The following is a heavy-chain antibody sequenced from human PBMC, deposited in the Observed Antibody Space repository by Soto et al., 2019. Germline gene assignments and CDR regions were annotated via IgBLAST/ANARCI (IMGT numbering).Heavy chain of an antibody. D-gene: IGHD5-12*01. CDR1: GYTFTGYY. CDR3: ARDAVSTIGDFDY. CDR2: INPNSGAT. V-gene: IGHV1-2*02. Sequence: QVQLVQSGAEVTKPGASVKVSCKTSGYTFTGYYIHCVRQATGQGLEWMGWINPNSGATNQAQKFQGRVTMARDTSISTAYMELSRLTSDDTAVYYCARDAVSTIGDFDYWGQGTLVTVSS. J-gene: IGHJ4*02.